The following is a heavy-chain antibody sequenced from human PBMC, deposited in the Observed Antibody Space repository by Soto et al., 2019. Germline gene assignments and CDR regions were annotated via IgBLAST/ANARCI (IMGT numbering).Heavy chain of an antibody. V-gene: IGHV3-74*01. CDR1: GFTFSSYW. CDR2: INSDGSST. J-gene: IGHJ4*02. Sequence: GGSLRLSCAASGFTFSSYWMHWFRQAPGKGLVWVSRINSDGSSTSYADSVKGRFTISRDNAKNTLYLQMNSLRAEDTAVYYCARDWVFSYDSSGYPNYYFDYWGQGTLVTVSS. D-gene: IGHD3-22*01. CDR3: ARDWVFSYDSSGYPNYYFDY.